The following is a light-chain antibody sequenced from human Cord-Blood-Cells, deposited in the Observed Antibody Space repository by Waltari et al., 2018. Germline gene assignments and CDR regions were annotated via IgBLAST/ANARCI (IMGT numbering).Light chain of an antibody. CDR1: RSNIGSNY. V-gene: IGLV1-47*01. J-gene: IGLJ3*02. CDR3: AAWDDSLSGPV. CDR2: RNN. Sequence: QSVLTQPPSASGTPGQRVTISCSGSRSNIGSNYVYWYQQLPGTAPKLLIYRNNQRTSGVPDRFSGSKAGTSASLAISGRRSEDEADYYCAAWDDSLSGPVFGGGTKLTVL.